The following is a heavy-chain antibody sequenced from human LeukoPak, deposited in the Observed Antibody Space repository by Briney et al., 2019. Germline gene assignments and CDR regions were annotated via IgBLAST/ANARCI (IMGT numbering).Heavy chain of an antibody. V-gene: IGHV3-21*01. D-gene: IGHD5-18*01. CDR2: ISSSSSYI. J-gene: IGHJ4*02. CDR3: ARVRGKGYSYGQDPFDY. Sequence: GGSLRLSCAASGFTFSSYSMNWVRQAPGKGLEWVSSISSSSSYIYYADSVKGRFTISRDNAKNSLYLQMNSLRAEDTAVYYCARVRGKGYSYGQDPFDYWGQGTLVTVSS. CDR1: GFTFSSYS.